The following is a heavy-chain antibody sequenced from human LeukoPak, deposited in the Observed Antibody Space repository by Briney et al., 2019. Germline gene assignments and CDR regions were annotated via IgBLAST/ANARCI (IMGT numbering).Heavy chain of an antibody. CDR2: IKQDGTEK. CDR3: AELGITMIGGV. J-gene: IGHJ6*04. V-gene: IGHV3-7*01. CDR1: GFTISKYD. D-gene: IGHD3-10*02. Sequence: GGSLRLSCPASGFTISKYDMTWVRQAPGRGLEWVANIKQDGTEKYSVDSVKGRFTISRDNAKNSLYLQMNSLRAEDTAVYYCAELGITMIGGVWGKGTTVTISS.